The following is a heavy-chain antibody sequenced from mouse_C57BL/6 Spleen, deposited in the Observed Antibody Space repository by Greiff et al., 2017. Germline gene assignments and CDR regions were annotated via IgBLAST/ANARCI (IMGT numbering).Heavy chain of an antibody. D-gene: IGHD1-1*01. V-gene: IGHV5-9-1*02. CDR2: ISSGGDYI. Sequence: EVKVVESGEGLVKPGGSLKLSCAASGFTFSSYAMSWVRQTPETRLEWVAYISSGGDYIYYADTVKGRFTISRDNARNTLYLQMSSLKSEDTAMYYCTRTVDYYGSSYYFDYWGQGTTLTVSS. J-gene: IGHJ2*01. CDR3: TRTVDYYGSSYYFDY. CDR1: GFTFSSYA.